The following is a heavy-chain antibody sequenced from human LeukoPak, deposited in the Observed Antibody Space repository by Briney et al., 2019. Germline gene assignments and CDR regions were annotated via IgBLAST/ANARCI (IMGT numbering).Heavy chain of an antibody. V-gene: IGHV3-48*01. CDR1: GFTFSSYS. J-gene: IGHJ4*02. CDR3: ARGRTVVKTCFDY. Sequence: PGGSLRLSCAASGFTFSSYSMNWVRQAPGKGLEWVSYISSSSSTIYYADSVKGRFTISRDNAKNSLYLQMNSLRAEDTAVYYCARGRTVVKTCFDYWGQGTLVTVSS. CDR2: ISSSSSTI. D-gene: IGHD4-23*01.